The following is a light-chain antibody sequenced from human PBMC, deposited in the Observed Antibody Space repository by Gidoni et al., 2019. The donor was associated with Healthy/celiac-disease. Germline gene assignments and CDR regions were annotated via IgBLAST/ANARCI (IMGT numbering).Light chain of an antibody. Sequence: EIVLTQSPGTLSLSPGERATLSCRASQSVSSSYLAWYQQKPGQAPRLLIYGASSRATGNPDRFSGSGSGTDFTLTISRLEPEDFAVYYCQQYGSSHTFXQXTKLEIK. CDR2: GAS. CDR1: QSVSSSY. V-gene: IGKV3-20*01. J-gene: IGKJ2*01. CDR3: QQYGSSHT.